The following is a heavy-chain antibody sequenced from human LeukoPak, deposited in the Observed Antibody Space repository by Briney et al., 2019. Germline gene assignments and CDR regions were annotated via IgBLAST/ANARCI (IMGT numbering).Heavy chain of an antibody. J-gene: IGHJ4*02. CDR2: IISDGSTT. Sequence: PGGSLRLSCAASGFIFSNYGIHWVRQAPGKGLEWVSRIISDGSTTSYADSVKGRFTISRDTAKNTLYLQMNSLRADDTAVYYCARISYDSSGYYDYWGQGALVTVSS. CDR3: ARISYDSSGYYDY. V-gene: IGHV3-74*01. D-gene: IGHD3-22*01. CDR1: GFIFSNYG.